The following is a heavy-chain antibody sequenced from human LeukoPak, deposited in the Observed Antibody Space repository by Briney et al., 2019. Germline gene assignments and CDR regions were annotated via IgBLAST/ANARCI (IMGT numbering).Heavy chain of an antibody. V-gene: IGHV4-34*01. CDR1: GGSFSGYY. Sequence: SETLSLTCAVYGGSFSGYYWSWIRQPPGKGLEWIGEINHSGSTNYNPSLKSRVTISVDTSKNQFSLKLSSVTAADTAVYYCARHCITMVRGVTRYYSMDVWGQGTTVTVSS. D-gene: IGHD3-10*01. CDR2: INHSGST. CDR3: ARHCITMVRGVTRYYSMDV. J-gene: IGHJ6*02.